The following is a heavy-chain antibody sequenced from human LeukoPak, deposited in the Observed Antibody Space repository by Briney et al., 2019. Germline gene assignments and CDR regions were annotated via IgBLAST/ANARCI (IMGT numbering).Heavy chain of an antibody. J-gene: IGHJ4*02. CDR1: GGSISSGDYY. V-gene: IGHV4-30-4*08. Sequence: SETLSLTCTVSGGSISSGDYYWSWIRQPPGKGLEWIGYIYYSGSTYYNPSLKSRVTISVDTSKNQFSLKLSSVTAADTAVYYCARVSTYYYGSGSYYFDYWGQGTLVTVSS. CDR3: ARVSTYYYGSGSYYFDY. CDR2: IYYSGST. D-gene: IGHD3-10*01.